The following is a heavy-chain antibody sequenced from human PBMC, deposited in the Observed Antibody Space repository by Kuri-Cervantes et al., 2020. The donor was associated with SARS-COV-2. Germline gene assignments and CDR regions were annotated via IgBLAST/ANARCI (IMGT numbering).Heavy chain of an antibody. CDR1: GFTFNTYA. J-gene: IGHJ6*03. Sequence: GGSLRLSCAASGFTFNTYAMSWVRQAPGKGLEWVSGISGRGGSTYYADSVKGRFTISRDNSNNTLYLQMNSLRAEDTAVYYCAKVKSPLWSDYSHYYMDVWGKGTTVTVSS. V-gene: IGHV3-23*01. D-gene: IGHD3-3*01. CDR2: ISGRGGST. CDR3: AKVKSPLWSDYSHYYMDV.